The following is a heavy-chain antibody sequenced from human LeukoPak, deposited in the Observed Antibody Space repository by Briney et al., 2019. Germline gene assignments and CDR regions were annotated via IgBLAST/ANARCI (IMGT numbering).Heavy chain of an antibody. Sequence: GGSLRLSCAASGFTFSDYYMSWIRQAPGKGLEWVANIKQDGSEKYYVDSMRGRFTISRDNAESSLYLQMNSLRAEDTAVYYCARDRWYYDSSVAHYYYYGMDVWGQGTTVTVSS. V-gene: IGHV3-7*01. CDR2: IKQDGSEK. CDR3: ARDRWYYDSSVAHYYYYGMDV. D-gene: IGHD3-22*01. J-gene: IGHJ6*02. CDR1: GFTFSDYY.